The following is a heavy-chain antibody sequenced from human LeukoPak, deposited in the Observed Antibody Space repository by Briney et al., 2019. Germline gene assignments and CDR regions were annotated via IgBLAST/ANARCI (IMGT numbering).Heavy chain of an antibody. D-gene: IGHD2-2*01. CDR3: ATNHRLGYCSSTSCYPIDY. J-gene: IGHJ4*02. CDR2: ISWNSGSI. V-gene: IGHV3-9*01. Sequence: PGRSLRLSCAASGFTFDDYAMHWVRHAPGKGLEWVSGISWNSGSIGYADSVKGRFTISRDNAKNSLYLQMNSLRAEDTAVYYCATNHRLGYCSSTSCYPIDYWGQGTLVTVSS. CDR1: GFTFDDYA.